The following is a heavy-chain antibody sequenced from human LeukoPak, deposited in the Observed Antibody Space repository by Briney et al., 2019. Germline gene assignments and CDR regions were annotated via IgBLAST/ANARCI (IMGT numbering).Heavy chain of an antibody. CDR1: GYTFTSYG. CDR2: ISAYNGNT. Sequence: APVKVSCKASGYTFTSYGIGWVRQAPGQGLEWMGWISAYNGNTNYAQKLQGRVTMTTDTSTSTAYMELRSLRSDDTAVYYCARDVAAYSNFEYFQHWGQGTLVTVSS. J-gene: IGHJ1*01. D-gene: IGHD4-11*01. V-gene: IGHV1-18*01. CDR3: ARDVAAYSNFEYFQH.